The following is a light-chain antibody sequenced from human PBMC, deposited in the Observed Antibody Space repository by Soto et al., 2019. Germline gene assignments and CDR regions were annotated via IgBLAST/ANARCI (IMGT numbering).Light chain of an antibody. J-gene: IGLJ1*01. Sequence: QSVLTQPPSASGTPGQRVSISCSGRRSNIGSNSVNWYQQLPGTAPKLLIYSNDRRPSGVPDRFSGSKSGTSASLAISGLQSEDEADYYCAAWDDSLNGYVFGTGTKVTVL. CDR3: AAWDDSLNGYV. CDR2: SND. CDR1: RSNIGSNS. V-gene: IGLV1-44*01.